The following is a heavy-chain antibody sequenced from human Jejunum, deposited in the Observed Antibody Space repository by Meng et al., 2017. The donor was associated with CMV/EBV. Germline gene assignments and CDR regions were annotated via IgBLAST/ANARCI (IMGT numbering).Heavy chain of an antibody. CDR3: ARETLGYCSSTSCYIGPPDY. D-gene: IGHD2-2*01. CDR2: INTNTGNP. V-gene: IGHV7-4-1*02. J-gene: IGHJ4*02. Sequence: SVCSVNNAGASVKVSCKASGSTVTSYAMNWVRQAPGQGLEWMGWINTNTGNPTYAQGFTGRFVFSLDTSVSTAYLQISSLKAEDTAVYYCARETLGYCSSTSCYIGPPDYWGQGTLVTVSS. CDR1: GSTVTSYA.